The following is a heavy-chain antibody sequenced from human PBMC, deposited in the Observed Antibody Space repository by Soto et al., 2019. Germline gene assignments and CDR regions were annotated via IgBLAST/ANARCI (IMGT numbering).Heavy chain of an antibody. D-gene: IGHD3-10*01. CDR1: GFTFSSYS. V-gene: IGHV3-21*01. CDR2: ISSSSSYI. Sequence: EVQLVESGGGLVKPGGSLRLSCAASGFTFSSYSMNWVRQAPGKGLEWVSSISSSSSYIYYADSVKGRFTISRDNAKNSLYLQMNSLRAEDTAVYYCARFEYDGSGSPYGMDVWGQGTTVTVSS. CDR3: ARFEYDGSGSPYGMDV. J-gene: IGHJ6*02.